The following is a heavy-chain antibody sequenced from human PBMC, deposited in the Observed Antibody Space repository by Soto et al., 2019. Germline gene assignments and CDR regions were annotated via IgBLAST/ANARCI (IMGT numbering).Heavy chain of an antibody. J-gene: IGHJ6*02. V-gene: IGHV5-10-1*01. CDR3: AVSSYYYYGMDV. D-gene: IGHD6-13*01. CDR2: IDPSDSYT. Sequence: XESLRVSCQGAGYSFTSYWSSLVRQMPGKGLEWMGRIDPSDSYTNYSPSFRGHVTISADKSISTAYLQWSSLKASDTAMYYCAVSSYYYYGMDVWGQGTTVTVSS. CDR1: GYSFTSYW.